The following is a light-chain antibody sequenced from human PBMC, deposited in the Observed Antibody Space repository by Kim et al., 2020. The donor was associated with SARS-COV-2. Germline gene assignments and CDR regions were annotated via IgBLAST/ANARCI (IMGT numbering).Light chain of an antibody. CDR2: GAS. CDR1: QSVSSN. Sequence: EIVMTQSPATLSVLPGERATLSCRASQSVSSNLAWYQQKPGQAPRLLIYGASTSATGIPATFRGSGSGTEFTLTISSLQSEDFAVYYCQEYNNLPRTFGQGTKVDIK. V-gene: IGKV3-15*01. J-gene: IGKJ1*01. CDR3: QEYNNLPRT.